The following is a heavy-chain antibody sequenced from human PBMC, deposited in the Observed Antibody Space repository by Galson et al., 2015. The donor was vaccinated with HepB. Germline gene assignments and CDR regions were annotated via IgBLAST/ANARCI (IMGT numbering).Heavy chain of an antibody. CDR1: GFTFSNEW. Sequence: SLRLSCAASGFTFSNEWMNWLRQAPGKGLEWVANINPDGSGKFYVDSVNGRFTISRDNAKNSLYLHMDSLRVEDTALYYCSKGAFDWGQGTLVTVAS. J-gene: IGHJ1*01. V-gene: IGHV3-7*01. CDR2: INPDGSGK. D-gene: IGHD3-16*01. CDR3: SKGAFD.